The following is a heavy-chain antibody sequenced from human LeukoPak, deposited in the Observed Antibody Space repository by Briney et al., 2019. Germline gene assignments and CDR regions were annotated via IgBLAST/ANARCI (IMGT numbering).Heavy chain of an antibody. J-gene: IGHJ5*02. CDR2: IIPIFGTA. CDR1: GGTFSSYA. D-gene: IGHD2-2*02. Sequence: VASVKVSCKASGGTFSSYAISWVRQAPGQGLEWMGRIIPIFGTANYAQKFQGRVTITADESTSTAYMEPSSLRSEDTAVYYCARHRSYQLLYESGVNWFDPWGQGTLVTVSS. CDR3: ARHRSYQLLYESGVNWFDP. V-gene: IGHV1-69*13.